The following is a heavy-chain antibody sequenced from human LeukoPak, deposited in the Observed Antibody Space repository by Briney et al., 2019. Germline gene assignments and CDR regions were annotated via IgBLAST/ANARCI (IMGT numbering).Heavy chain of an antibody. CDR1: GYTLTELS. CDR3: ATLIYYYGSGSYSANWFDP. Sequence: ASVKVSCKVSGYTLTELSMHWVRQAPGKGLEWMGGFDPEDGETIYAQKFQGRVTMTEDTSTDTAYMELSSLRSEDTAVYYCATLIYYYGSGSYSANWFDPWGQGTLVTVSS. V-gene: IGHV1-24*01. D-gene: IGHD3-10*01. J-gene: IGHJ5*02. CDR2: FDPEDGET.